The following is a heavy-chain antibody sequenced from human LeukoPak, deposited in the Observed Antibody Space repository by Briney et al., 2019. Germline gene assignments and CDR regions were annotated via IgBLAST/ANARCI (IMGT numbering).Heavy chain of an antibody. CDR1: GGSISSGDYY. D-gene: IGHD3-9*01. Sequence: PSETLSLTCTVSGGSISSGDYYWSWIRQPPGKGLEWIGYIYYSGSTYYNPSLKSRVTISVDTSKNQFSLKLSSVTAADTAVYYCARGAPPPPYYDILTGYFFQHWGQGTLVTVSS. CDR2: IYYSGST. V-gene: IGHV4-30-4*01. J-gene: IGHJ1*01. CDR3: ARGAPPPPYYDILTGYFFQH.